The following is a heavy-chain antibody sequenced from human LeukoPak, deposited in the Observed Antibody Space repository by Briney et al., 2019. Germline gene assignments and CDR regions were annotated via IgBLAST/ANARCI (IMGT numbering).Heavy chain of an antibody. CDR2: IYTSGST. D-gene: IGHD3-16*01. CDR1: GNSISSGSYY. CDR3: ARGGITSDVDAD. V-gene: IGHV4-61*02. J-gene: IGHJ4*02. Sequence: SETLSLTCTVSGNSISSGSYYWSWIRQPAGEGLEWIGRIYTSGSTNYNPSLKSRVTISVDTSKNQFSLKLSSVTAADTAVYYCARGGITSDVDADWGQGTLVTVSS.